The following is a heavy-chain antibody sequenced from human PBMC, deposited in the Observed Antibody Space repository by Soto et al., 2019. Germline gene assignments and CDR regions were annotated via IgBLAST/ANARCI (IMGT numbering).Heavy chain of an antibody. CDR2: ISSSSYI. Sequence: GGSLRLSCAASGFTFSSYSMNWVRQAPGKGLEWVSSISSSSYIYYADSVKGRFTISRDNAKNSLYLQMNSLRAEDTAVYYCAGDIVATVAQMGGFDPWGQGTLVTVSS. CDR3: AGDIVATVAQMGGFDP. V-gene: IGHV3-21*01. D-gene: IGHD5-12*01. J-gene: IGHJ5*02. CDR1: GFTFSSYS.